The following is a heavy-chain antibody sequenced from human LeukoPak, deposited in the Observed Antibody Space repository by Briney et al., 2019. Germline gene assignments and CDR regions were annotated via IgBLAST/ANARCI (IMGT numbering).Heavy chain of an antibody. CDR2: ISAYNGNT. D-gene: IGHD5-12*01. J-gene: IGHJ4*02. CDR1: GYTFTSYG. V-gene: IGHV1-18*01. Sequence: ASVKVSCKASGYTFTSYGISWVRQAPGQGLEWMGWISAYNGNTNYAQKFQGRVTMTRDTSISTAYMELSRLRSDDTAVYYCARLVSMVGGYSGYDDFDYWGQGTLVTVSS. CDR3: ARLVSMVGGYSGYDDFDY.